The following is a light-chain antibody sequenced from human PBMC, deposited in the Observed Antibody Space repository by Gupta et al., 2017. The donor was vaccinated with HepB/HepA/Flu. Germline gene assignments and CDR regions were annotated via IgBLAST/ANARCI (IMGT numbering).Light chain of an antibody. CDR2: DAS. V-gene: IGKV3-15*01. CDR1: QRVRSK. Sequence: EVVMTQSPATLSVSPGERVTLSCRASQRVRSKLAWYQQKPGQAPRLLIYDASTRATGIPARFSGSGSGTDFTLTISRLQPEDFAVYYCQQDSRWPFTFGRGTKVEIK. J-gene: IGKJ4*01. CDR3: QQDSRWPFT.